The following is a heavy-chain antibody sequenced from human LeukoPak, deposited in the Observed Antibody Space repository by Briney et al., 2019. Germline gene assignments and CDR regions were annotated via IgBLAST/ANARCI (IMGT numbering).Heavy chain of an antibody. D-gene: IGHD3-22*01. CDR3: ARGASYYYDSSGYSNFDY. V-gene: IGHV1-2*02. CDR1: GYTFTGYY. J-gene: IGHJ4*02. CDR2: TNLNSGGT. Sequence: VASVKVSCKASGYTFTGYYMHWVRQAPGQGLEWLAWTNLNSGGTNYAQKFQGRVTMTRDTSISTAYMELSRLKSDDTAVYYCARGASYYYDSSGYSNFDYWGQGTLVTVSS.